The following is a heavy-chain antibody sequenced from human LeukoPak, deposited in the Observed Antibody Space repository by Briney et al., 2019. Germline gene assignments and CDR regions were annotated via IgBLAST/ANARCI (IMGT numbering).Heavy chain of an antibody. CDR3: ARDPSGYDYYFDY. J-gene: IGHJ4*02. V-gene: IGHV4-59*11. Sequence: SETLSLTCTVSGGSIASHYWSWIRQPPGKGLEWIGYIDHSGSTNYNPSLTSRVTISVGTSKNQFSPKLTYVTAADTAVYYCARDPSGYDYYFDYWGKGSLVTVSS. CDR2: IDHSGST. D-gene: IGHD5-12*01. CDR1: GGSIASHY.